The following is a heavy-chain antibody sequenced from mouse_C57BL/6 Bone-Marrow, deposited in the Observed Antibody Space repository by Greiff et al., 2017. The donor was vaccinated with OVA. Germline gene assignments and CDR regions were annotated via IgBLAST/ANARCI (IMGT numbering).Heavy chain of an antibody. Sequence: VQLQRPGAELVRPGTSVKLSCKASGYTFTNYWMHWVKQRPGQGLEWIGVIAPSDSYINYNQKFKGRATLTVDTSSSTAYMHLSSLTSEDSAVYYCAHYGSRLYLHYWGQGTSLTVSS. CDR2: IAPSDSYI. CDR1: GYTFTNYW. CDR3: AHYGSRLYLHY. D-gene: IGHD1-1*01. V-gene: IGHV1-59*01. J-gene: IGHJ2*02.